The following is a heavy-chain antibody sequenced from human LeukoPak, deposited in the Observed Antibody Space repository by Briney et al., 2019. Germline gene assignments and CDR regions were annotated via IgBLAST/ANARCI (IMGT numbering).Heavy chain of an antibody. D-gene: IGHD6-19*01. J-gene: IGHJ4*02. CDR2: ISGSGGST. Sequence: GGSLRLSCVASGFTFSDYAMNWVRQTPGKGLEGVSSISGSGGSTFYADSVKGRFTISRDNSKNTLYLQMNSLRAEDTAVYYCSKGGSGRFDYWGQGTLVTVSS. CDR1: GFTFSDYA. CDR3: SKGGSGRFDY. V-gene: IGHV3-23*01.